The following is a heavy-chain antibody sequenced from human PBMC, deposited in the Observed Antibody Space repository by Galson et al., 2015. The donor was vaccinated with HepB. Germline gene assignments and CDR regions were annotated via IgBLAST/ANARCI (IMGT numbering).Heavy chain of an antibody. J-gene: IGHJ4*02. D-gene: IGHD4-17*01. V-gene: IGHV1-3*01. CDR1: GYTFTSYA. CDR2: INAGNGNT. CDR3: ARRGVYGDVDY. Sequence: SVKASCKASGYTFTSYAMHWVRQAPGQRLEWMGWINAGNGNTKYSQKFQGRVTITRDTSASTAYMELSSLRSEDTAVYYCARRGVYGDVDYWGQGTLVTVSS.